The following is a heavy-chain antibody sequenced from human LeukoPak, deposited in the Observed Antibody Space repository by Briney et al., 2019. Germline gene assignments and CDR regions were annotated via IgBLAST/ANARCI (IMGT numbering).Heavy chain of an antibody. D-gene: IGHD3-9*01. J-gene: IGHJ4*02. CDR3: ARLTGQNF. CDR1: GGSISSYY. Sequence: PSETLSLTCTVSGGSISSYYWSWIRQPPGKGLEWIGYIYYSGSTYYNPSLRSRVTISVDTSKNQFSLKLSSVTAADTAVYYCARLTGQNFWGQGTLVTVSS. CDR2: IYYSGST. V-gene: IGHV4-59*08.